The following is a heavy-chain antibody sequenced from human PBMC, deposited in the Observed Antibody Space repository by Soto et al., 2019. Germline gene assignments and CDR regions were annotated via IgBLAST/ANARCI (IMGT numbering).Heavy chain of an antibody. CDR1: GYTFTSYG. V-gene: IGHV1-18*01. J-gene: IGHJ6*02. Sequence: ASVKVSCKASGYTFTSYGISWVRQAPGQGLEWMGWISAYNGNTNYAQKLQGRVTMTTDTSTSTAYMELRSLRSDDTAVYYCAAGDCSSTSCYRPGVAGTPYYGMDVWGQGTTGTVSS. CDR3: AAGDCSSTSCYRPGVAGTPYYGMDV. CDR2: ISAYNGNT. D-gene: IGHD2-2*01.